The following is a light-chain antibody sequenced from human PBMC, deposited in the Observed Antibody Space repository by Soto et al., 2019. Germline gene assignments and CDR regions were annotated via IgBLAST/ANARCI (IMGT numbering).Light chain of an antibody. V-gene: IGKV3-20*01. CDR3: QQYGGSPQT. J-gene: IGKJ1*01. CDR1: QSVSNY. CDR2: GAS. Sequence: EIGLTQAPGTLSLSPGERATLSCRASQSVSNYLAWYQQKPGQAPRLLIYGASSRATGIPDRFSGSGSGTDFTLTISRLEPEDFAVYYCQQYGGSPQTFGQGTKVDIK.